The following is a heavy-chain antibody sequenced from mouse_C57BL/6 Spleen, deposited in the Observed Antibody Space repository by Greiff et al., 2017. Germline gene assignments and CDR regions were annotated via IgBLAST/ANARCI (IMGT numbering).Heavy chain of an antibody. Sequence: VQLKESGPGLVKPSQSLSLTCSVTGYSITSGYYWNWIRQFPGNKLEWMGYISYDGSNNYNPSLKNRISITRDTSKNQFFLKLNSVTTEDTATYYCARGEESYYGYDVGAMDYWGQGTSVTVSS. CDR1: GYSITSGYY. CDR3: ARGEESYYGYDVGAMDY. J-gene: IGHJ4*01. D-gene: IGHD2-9*01. V-gene: IGHV3-6*01. CDR2: ISYDGSN.